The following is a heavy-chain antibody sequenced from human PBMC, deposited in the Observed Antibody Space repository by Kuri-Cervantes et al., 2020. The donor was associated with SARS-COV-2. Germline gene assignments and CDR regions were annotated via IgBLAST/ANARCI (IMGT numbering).Heavy chain of an antibody. Sequence: SVKVSCKASGGTFSSYTISWVRQAPGQGLEWMGGIIPIFGTANYAQKFQGRVTITADKSTSTAYMELSSLRSEDTAVYYCATAPLIRFLEWFRFDYWGQGTLVTVSS. CDR2: IIPIFGTA. CDR3: ATAPLIRFLEWFRFDY. CDR1: GGTFSSYT. V-gene: IGHV1-69*06. J-gene: IGHJ4*02. D-gene: IGHD3-3*01.